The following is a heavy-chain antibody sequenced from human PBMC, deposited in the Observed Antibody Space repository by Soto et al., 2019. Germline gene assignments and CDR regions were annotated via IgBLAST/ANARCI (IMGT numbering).Heavy chain of an antibody. CDR3: AKMSSENYYDPVFS. CDR2: ISSSGNII. D-gene: IGHD3-22*01. V-gene: IGHV3-11*01. Sequence: QVHLVESGGGLVKSGGSLRIICEASGFTFSDYYMSWVRQAPGKGLEWVAFISSSGNIIYYADSVKGRFTISRDNTKNSVCLQMNSLRADDTALYFCAKMSSENYYDPVFSWGLGTLVTVSS. J-gene: IGHJ4*02. CDR1: GFTFSDYY.